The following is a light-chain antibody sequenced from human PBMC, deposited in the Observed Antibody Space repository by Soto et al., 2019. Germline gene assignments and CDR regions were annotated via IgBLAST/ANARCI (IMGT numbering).Light chain of an antibody. V-gene: IGLV1-40*01. CDR1: SSNIGAGYD. CDR3: QSYDSSLSVA. J-gene: IGLJ1*01. CDR2: GNS. Sequence: QSVLTQPPSVSGAPGQRVTISCTGSSSNIGAGYDVHWYQQLPGTAPKLLIYGNSNRPSGVPDRFSGSKSGTSASLAITGLQAEDEADYYCQSYDSSLSVAFGTGTKLIVL.